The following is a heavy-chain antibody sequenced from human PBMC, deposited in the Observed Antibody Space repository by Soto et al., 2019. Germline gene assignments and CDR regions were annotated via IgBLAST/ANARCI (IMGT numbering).Heavy chain of an antibody. CDR3: ERAQAKHSSYYYGLDV. V-gene: IGHV4-31*03. CDR1: GGSISSGGYY. D-gene: IGHD2-15*01. Sequence: PSETLSLTCTVSGGSISSGGYYWSWIRQHPGKGLEWIGYIYYSGSTYYNPSLKSRVTISVDTSKNQFSLKLSSVTAAETAVYYCERAQAKHSSYYYGLDVWGQGTTVTVSS. CDR2: IYYSGST. J-gene: IGHJ6*02.